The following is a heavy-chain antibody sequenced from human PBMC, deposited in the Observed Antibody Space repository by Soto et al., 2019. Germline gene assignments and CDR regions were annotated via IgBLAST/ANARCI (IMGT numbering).Heavy chain of an antibody. CDR2: INHSGST. CDR1: GGSFGGYY. J-gene: IGHJ3*02. Sequence: SETLSLTCAVYGGSFGGYYWSWIRQPPGKGLEWIEEINHSGSTNYNPSLKSRVTISVDTSKNQFSLKLSSVTAADTAVYYCARPGLDIVVVPAATDHDAFDIWGQGTMVTVSS. CDR3: ARPGLDIVVVPAATDHDAFDI. V-gene: IGHV4-34*01. D-gene: IGHD2-2*03.